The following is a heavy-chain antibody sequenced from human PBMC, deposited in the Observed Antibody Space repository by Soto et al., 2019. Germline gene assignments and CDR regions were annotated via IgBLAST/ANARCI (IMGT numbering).Heavy chain of an antibody. V-gene: IGHV4-39*07. Sequence: PSETLSLTCTVSGGSISSSSYYWGWIRQPPGKGLEWIGSIFYSGSSYYNPSLKSRVTISVDTSKNQFSLKLSSVTAADTAVYYCARLGAYFQALDSWGQGTLVTV. D-gene: IGHD3-16*01. CDR1: GGSISSSSYY. J-gene: IGHJ4*02. CDR2: IFYSGSS. CDR3: ARLGAYFQALDS.